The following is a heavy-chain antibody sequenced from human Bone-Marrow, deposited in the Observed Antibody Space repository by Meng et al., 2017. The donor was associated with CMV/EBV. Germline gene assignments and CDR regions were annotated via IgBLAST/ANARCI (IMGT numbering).Heavy chain of an antibody. J-gene: IGHJ4*02. Sequence: GESLKISCVASGFMLSDYDIHWVRQPPGKGLQWVATISNDGSNKYYEDSVKGRFTICRDNSKNTLYLQMNTLRAEDTAVYYCAREGGRGLYSNYFDYWGQGTLVTVSS. CDR2: ISNDGSNK. CDR1: GFMLSDYD. CDR3: AREGGRGLYSNYFDY. V-gene: IGHV3-33*05. D-gene: IGHD4-11*01.